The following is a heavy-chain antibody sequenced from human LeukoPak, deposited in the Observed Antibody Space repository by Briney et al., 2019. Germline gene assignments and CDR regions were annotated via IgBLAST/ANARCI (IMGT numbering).Heavy chain of an antibody. V-gene: IGHV1-18*01. Sequence: ASVKFSCKASGYTFTSYGIICVRHAPEQGLGSRGWISAYNGNTNYAQKLQGRVTMTTDTSTSTAYMELRSLRSDDTAVYYCARVVVVAATPPDYWGQGTLVTVSS. D-gene: IGHD2-15*01. CDR1: GYTFTSYG. J-gene: IGHJ4*02. CDR2: ISAYNGNT. CDR3: ARVVVVAATPPDY.